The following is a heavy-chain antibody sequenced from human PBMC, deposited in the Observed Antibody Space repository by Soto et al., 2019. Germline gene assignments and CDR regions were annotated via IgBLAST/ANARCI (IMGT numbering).Heavy chain of an antibody. V-gene: IGHV1-24*01. CDR3: ATANGRWSTQLQH. D-gene: IGHD2-15*01. J-gene: IGHJ1*01. CDR1: GYTFTSYD. Sequence: ASVKVSCKASGYTFTSYDINWVRQATGQGLEWMGGFDPDDGETIYAQKFQGRVTMTEDTSTDTAYMELSSLRSEDTAVYYCATANGRWSTQLQHWGQGTLVTVS. CDR2: FDPDDGET.